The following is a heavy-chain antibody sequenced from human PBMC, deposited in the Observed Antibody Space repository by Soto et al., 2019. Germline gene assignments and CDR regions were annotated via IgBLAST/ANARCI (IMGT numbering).Heavy chain of an antibody. CDR3: AHIDYYGSGSPFDY. D-gene: IGHD3-10*01. Sequence: QITLKESGPTLVKPTQTLTLTCTFSGFSLSTSGVGVGWIRQPPGKALEWLALIYWDDDKRYSPSLKSRLTITKDTSKTQVVLTMTNMDPVDTATYYCAHIDYYGSGSPFDYWGQGTLVTVSS. CDR2: IYWDDDK. CDR1: GFSLSTSGVG. J-gene: IGHJ4*02. V-gene: IGHV2-5*02.